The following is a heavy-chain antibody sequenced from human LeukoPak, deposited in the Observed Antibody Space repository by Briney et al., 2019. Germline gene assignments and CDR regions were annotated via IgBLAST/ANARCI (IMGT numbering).Heavy chain of an antibody. J-gene: IGHJ4*02. CDR3: AKDQLRYYYDSSGYFDY. CDR2: ISGSGGST. D-gene: IGHD3-22*01. CDR1: GFTFSSYA. V-gene: IGHV3-23*01. Sequence: PGGSLRLSCAASGFTFSSYAMSWVRQAPGKGLEWVSAISGSGGSTYYADSVKGRFTISRDNSKNTLYLQMSSLRAEDTAVYYCAKDQLRYYYDSSGYFDYWGQGTLVTVSS.